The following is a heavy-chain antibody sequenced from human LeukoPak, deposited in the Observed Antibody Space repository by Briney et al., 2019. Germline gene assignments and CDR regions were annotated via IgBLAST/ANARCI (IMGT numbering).Heavy chain of an antibody. J-gene: IGHJ6*03. CDR3: ARALGGNYYYYYYLDV. Sequence: ASVKVSCKASGYPFTTYGISWVRQAPGQGLEWMGWISAYNGNTNYAQKLQGRVTMTTDTSTSTAYMELRSLRSDDTAVYYCARALGGNYYYYYYLDVWGKGTTVTVSS. V-gene: IGHV1-18*01. CDR1: GYPFTTYG. D-gene: IGHD4-23*01. CDR2: ISAYNGNT.